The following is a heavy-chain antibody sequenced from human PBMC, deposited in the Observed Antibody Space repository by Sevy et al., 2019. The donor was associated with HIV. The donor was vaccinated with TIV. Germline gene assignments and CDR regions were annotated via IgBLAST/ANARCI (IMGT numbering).Heavy chain of an antibody. D-gene: IGHD3-10*01. CDR1: GGTFSSYA. J-gene: IGHJ6*03. CDR2: IIPILGIA. Sequence: ASVKVSCKASGGTFSSYAISWVRQAPGQGLEWMGGIIPILGIANYAQKFQGRVTITADKSTSTAYMELSSLRSEDTAVYYCARGHYGSGSFFYYYYYMDVWGKGTTVTVSS. CDR3: ARGHYGSGSFFYYYYYMDV. V-gene: IGHV1-69*10.